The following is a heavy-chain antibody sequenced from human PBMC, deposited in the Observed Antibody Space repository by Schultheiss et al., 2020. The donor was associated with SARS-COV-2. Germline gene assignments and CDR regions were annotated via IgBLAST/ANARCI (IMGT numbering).Heavy chain of an antibody. CDR1: GGSISSSNW. Sequence: SETLSNTCAVSGGSISSSNWWSWVRQPPGKGLEWIGEIYHSGSTYYNPSLKSRVTISVDTSKNQFSLKLSSVTAADTAVYYCARVTVTTGFDYWGQGTLVTVSS. D-gene: IGHD4-17*01. J-gene: IGHJ4*02. CDR2: IYHSGST. CDR3: ARVTVTTGFDY. V-gene: IGHV4-4*02.